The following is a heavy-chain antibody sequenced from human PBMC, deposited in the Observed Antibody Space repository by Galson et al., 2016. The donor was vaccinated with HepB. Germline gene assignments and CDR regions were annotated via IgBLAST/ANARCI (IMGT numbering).Heavy chain of an antibody. CDR3: ARETKTGTMTYSDY. CDR1: GFTFNTYN. Sequence: SLRLSCAASGFTFNTYNMNWVRQAPGKGLEWVSSISSRNTYIYYADSVKGRFTISRDNAKKSLYLQMNSPRAEDTAVYFCARETKTGTMTYSDYWGQGTLVTVSS. J-gene: IGHJ4*02. CDR2: ISSRNTYI. V-gene: IGHV3-21*01. D-gene: IGHD4-17*01.